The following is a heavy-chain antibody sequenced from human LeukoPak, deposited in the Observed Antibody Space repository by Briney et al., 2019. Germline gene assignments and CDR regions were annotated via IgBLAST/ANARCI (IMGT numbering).Heavy chain of an antibody. V-gene: IGHV3-30*02. CDR2: IRYDASNK. Sequence: GGSLRLSCAASGFTFSSYGIHWVRQAPGKGLEWVAFIRYDASNKYYADSVKGRFTISRDNSKNTLYLQMNSLRAEDTAVYYCARDPDYDSRDGFDPWGQGTLVTVSS. D-gene: IGHD3-22*01. CDR1: GFTFSSYG. CDR3: ARDPDYDSRDGFDP. J-gene: IGHJ5*02.